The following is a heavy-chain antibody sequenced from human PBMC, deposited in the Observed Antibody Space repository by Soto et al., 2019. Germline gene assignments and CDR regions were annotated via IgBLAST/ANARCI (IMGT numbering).Heavy chain of an antibody. V-gene: IGHV3-30-3*01. CDR2: VPCDGTKQ. CDR1: GFTFSQYA. CDR3: ERDRVYYYDSSGDYDFDF. J-gene: IGHJ4*02. Sequence: QVQLVESGGGVVQPGRSLRVSCAASGFTFSQYAMHWVRQAPGKGLEWVAVVPCDGTKQFYADPVMGRFTISRDSSKSTLYLQMNNLIDENTAVYYCERDRVYYYDSSGDYDFDFWGQGTLVTVSS. D-gene: IGHD3-22*01.